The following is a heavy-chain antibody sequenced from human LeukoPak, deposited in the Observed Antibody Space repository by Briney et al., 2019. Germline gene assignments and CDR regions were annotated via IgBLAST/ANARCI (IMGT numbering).Heavy chain of an antibody. CDR2: ISGSGGDT. D-gene: IGHD3-10*01. J-gene: IGHJ6*02. V-gene: IGHV3-23*01. CDR3: AKEAASSTLVRGVTYYYYYGMDV. CDR1: GFTFSYYG. Sequence: GGSLRLSCAASGFTFSYYGINWVRQAPEQGLEWVSAISGSGGDTYYADSVKGRFTISRDNSKSTLYLQMNSLRVEDTAVYYCAKEAASSTLVRGVTYYYYYGMDVWGQGTAVTVSS.